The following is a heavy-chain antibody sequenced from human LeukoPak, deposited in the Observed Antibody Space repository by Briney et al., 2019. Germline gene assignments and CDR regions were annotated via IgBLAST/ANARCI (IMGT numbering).Heavy chain of an antibody. CDR2: TYYRSKWYN. D-gene: IGHD2-15*01. Sequence: SQTRSLTCAISGDSVSSSSAAWNWIRQSPSRGLEWLGRTYYRSKWYNDYAVSVKSRVTINPDTSKNQFSLQLNSVTPEDTAVYYCTRVVAAAFDHWGQGTLVTVSS. V-gene: IGHV6-1*01. CDR1: GDSVSSSSAA. J-gene: IGHJ4*02. CDR3: TRVVAAAFDH.